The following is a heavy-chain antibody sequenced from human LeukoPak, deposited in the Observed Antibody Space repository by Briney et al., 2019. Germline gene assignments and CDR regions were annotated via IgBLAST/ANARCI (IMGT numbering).Heavy chain of an antibody. D-gene: IGHD3-3*01. Sequence: PSETLSLTCAAYGGSFSGYYWSWIRQPPGKGLEWIGEINHSGSTNYNPSLKSRVTISVDTSKNQFSLKLSSVTAADTAVYYCARTIFGVVRRRLRYFDCWGQGTLVTVSS. CDR2: INHSGST. CDR1: GGSFSGYY. CDR3: ARTIFGVVRRRLRYFDC. J-gene: IGHJ4*02. V-gene: IGHV4-34*01.